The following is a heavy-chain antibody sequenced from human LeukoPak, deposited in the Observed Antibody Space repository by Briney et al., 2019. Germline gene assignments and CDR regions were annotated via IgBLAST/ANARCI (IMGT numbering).Heavy chain of an antibody. V-gene: IGHV3-21*01. Sequence: GGSLRLSCAASGFTVSSNYMSWVRQAPGKGLEWVSSISSSSSYIYYADSVKGRFTISRDNAKNSLYLQMNSLRAEDTAVYYCAREKGDYGDYEAFDIWGQGTMVTVSS. J-gene: IGHJ3*02. CDR1: GFTVSSNY. CDR2: ISSSSSYI. CDR3: AREKGDYGDYEAFDI. D-gene: IGHD4-17*01.